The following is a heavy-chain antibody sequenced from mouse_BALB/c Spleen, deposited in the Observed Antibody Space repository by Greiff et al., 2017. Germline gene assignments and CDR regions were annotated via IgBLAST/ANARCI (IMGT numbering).Heavy chain of an antibody. D-gene: IGHD1-1*01. CDR1: GFTFSSYA. Sequence: EVKLVESGGGLVKPGGSLKLSCAASGFTFSSYAMSWVRQTPEKRLEWVASISSGGSTYYPDSVKGRFTISRDNARNILYLQMSSLRSEDTAMYYCARGGYYGSSYVWYFDVWGAGTTVTVSS. CDR2: ISSGGST. CDR3: ARGGYYGSSYVWYFDV. J-gene: IGHJ1*01. V-gene: IGHV5-6-5*01.